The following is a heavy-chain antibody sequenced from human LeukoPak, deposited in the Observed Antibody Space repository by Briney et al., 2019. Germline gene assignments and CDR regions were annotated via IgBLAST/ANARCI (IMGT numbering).Heavy chain of an antibody. V-gene: IGHV4-59*01. CDR2: IYYSGST. D-gene: IGHD6-13*01. Sequence: PSETLSLTCTVSGGSISSYYWSWIRQPPGKGLEWIGYIYYSGSTYYNPSLKSRVTISVDTSKNQFSLKLSSVTAADTAVYYCARYGGGSASWSLWWFDPWGQGTLVTVSS. CDR1: GGSISSYY. J-gene: IGHJ5*02. CDR3: ARYGGGSASWSLWWFDP.